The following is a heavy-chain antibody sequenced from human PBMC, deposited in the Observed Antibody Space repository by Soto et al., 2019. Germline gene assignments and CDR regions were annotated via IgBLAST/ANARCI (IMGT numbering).Heavy chain of an antibody. J-gene: IGHJ4*02. Sequence: GGSLRLSCAASGFTVSSYYMSWVRQAPGKGLEWVSVIYSGGSTYYADSVKGRFTISRDNSKNTLYLQVNSLRAEDTAVYYCARDSPFTAGTFDYWGQGTLVTVSS. CDR3: ARDSPFTAGTFDY. V-gene: IGHV3-66*01. CDR1: GFTVSSYY. CDR2: IYSGGST. D-gene: IGHD1-7*01.